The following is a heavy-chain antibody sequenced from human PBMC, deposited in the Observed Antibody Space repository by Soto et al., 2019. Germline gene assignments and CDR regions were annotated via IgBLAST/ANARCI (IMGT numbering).Heavy chain of an antibody. CDR1: VGTFSSYG. CDR3: ARDEVSAANWLDP. CDR2: ISGYNGNT. J-gene: IGHJ5*02. D-gene: IGHD2-2*01. V-gene: IGHV1-18*01. Sequence: CKASVGTFSSYGITWVRQAPGQGLEWMGWISGYNGNTNYAQNLQGRVAMTTDTSTSTAYMELRSLRSDDTAVYYCARDEVSAANWLDPWGQGTLVTVSS.